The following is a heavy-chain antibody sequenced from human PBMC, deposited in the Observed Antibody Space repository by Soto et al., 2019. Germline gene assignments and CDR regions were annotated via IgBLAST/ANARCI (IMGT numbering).Heavy chain of an antibody. CDR2: MYYSGST. CDR3: AGGRQQLVNHDAFDI. J-gene: IGHJ3*02. V-gene: IGHV4-39*07. D-gene: IGHD6-13*01. Sequence: SETLSLTCTVSGGSISSSSFHWGWIRQPQGKGLEWIGSMYYSGSTNYSPSLKRRVTISVDTSKNQFSLQLSSVTAADTAVYYCAGGRQQLVNHDAFDIWGQGTMVTVSS. CDR1: GGSISSSSFH.